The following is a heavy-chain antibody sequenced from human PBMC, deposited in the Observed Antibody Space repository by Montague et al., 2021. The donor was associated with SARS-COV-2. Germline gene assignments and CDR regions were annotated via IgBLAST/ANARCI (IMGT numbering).Heavy chain of an antibody. V-gene: IGHV4-4*09. CDR2: ISSNGKT. Sequence: ETLSLTYTVSGGSINDHYRSWIRQSPGKGLEWIGYISSNGKTNYNPSLKSRVTLSADASRNEFSLKLDSVTAADTAVYFCARRGYYDSAGYHWHLDLWGRGMLVTVSS. CDR3: ARRGYYDSAGYHWHLDL. D-gene: IGHD3-22*01. CDR1: GGSINDHY. J-gene: IGHJ2*01.